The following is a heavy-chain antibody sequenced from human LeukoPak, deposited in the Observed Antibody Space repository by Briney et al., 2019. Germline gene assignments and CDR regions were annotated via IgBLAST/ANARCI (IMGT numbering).Heavy chain of an antibody. V-gene: IGHV3-30*02. D-gene: IGHD2/OR15-2a*01. J-gene: IGHJ4*02. Sequence: GGSLRLSCAASGFTFSSYGMHWVRQAPGKGLEWVAFIRYDGSNKYYADSVKGRLTISRDNSKNTLYLQMNSLRAEDTAVYYCAVSLGNYFDYWGQGTLVTVSS. CDR2: IRYDGSNK. CDR1: GFTFSSYG. CDR3: AVSLGNYFDY.